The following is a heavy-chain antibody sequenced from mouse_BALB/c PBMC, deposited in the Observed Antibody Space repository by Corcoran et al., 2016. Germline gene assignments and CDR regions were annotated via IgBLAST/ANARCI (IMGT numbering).Heavy chain of an antibody. CDR1: GFNIKDTY. Sequence: EVQLQQSGAELVKPGASVKLSCTASGFNIKDTYMHWVKQRPEQGLEWIGRIDPANGNTKYDPKFQGKATITADTSSNTAYLQLSSLTSEDTAVYYCDNWDWYVDVWGAGTTVTVAS. D-gene: IGHD4-1*01. V-gene: IGHV14-3*02. CDR3: DNWDWYVDV. J-gene: IGHJ1*01. CDR2: IDPANGNT.